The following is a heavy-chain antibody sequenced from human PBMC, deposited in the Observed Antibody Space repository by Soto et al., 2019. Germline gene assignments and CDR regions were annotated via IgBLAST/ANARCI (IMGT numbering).Heavy chain of an antibody. V-gene: IGHV3-15*01. CDR1: GFTFSSAW. D-gene: IGHD2-15*01. CDR2: IKSKIDGGTT. J-gene: IGHJ5*02. Sequence: GGSLRLSCAVSGFTFSSAWMTWVRQAPGKGLEWVGRIKSKIDGGTTDYAAPVKGRFAVSRDDSKNAVYLQMNSLKTEDTAVYYCTTDLWRIAVVVGSTGYFNPWGQGTPVTVSS. CDR3: TTDLWRIAVVVGSTGYFNP.